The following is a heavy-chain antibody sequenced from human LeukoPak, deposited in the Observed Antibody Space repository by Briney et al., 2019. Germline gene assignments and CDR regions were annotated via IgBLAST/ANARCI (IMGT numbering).Heavy chain of an antibody. CDR2: ISSSSSYI. Sequence: GGSLRLSCAASGFTFSSYSMNWVRQAPGKGLEWVSSISSSSSYIYYADSVKGRFTISRDNSKNTLYLQMNSLRAEDTAVYYCAKDGTYYGFWSGHTFSPADYWGQGTLVTVSS. V-gene: IGHV3-21*04. J-gene: IGHJ4*02. CDR3: AKDGTYYGFWSGHTFSPADY. D-gene: IGHD3-3*01. CDR1: GFTFSSYS.